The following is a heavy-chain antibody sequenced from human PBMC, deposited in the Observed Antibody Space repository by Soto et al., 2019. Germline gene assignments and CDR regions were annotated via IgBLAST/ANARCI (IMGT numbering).Heavy chain of an antibody. CDR2: IYYSGSN. D-gene: IGHD4-17*01. CDR3: AGDLERTVTPASYYYYGMGV. V-gene: IGHV4-31*03. Sequence: QVQLQESGPGLVKPSQTLSLTCTVSGGSISSGGYYWSWIRQHPGKGLEWIGYIYYSGSNYYNPSIKSRVTRSVDTSKNQFSLKLSAVTAADTAVYYCAGDLERTVTPASYYYYGMGVWGQGTTVTVSS. J-gene: IGHJ6*02. CDR1: GGSISSGGYY.